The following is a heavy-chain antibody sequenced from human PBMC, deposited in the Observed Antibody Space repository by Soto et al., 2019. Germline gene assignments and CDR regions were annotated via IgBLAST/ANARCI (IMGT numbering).Heavy chain of an antibody. CDR1: GFTFSIYG. D-gene: IGHD2-15*01. Sequence: GGSLRLSCAASGFTFSIYGMRWVRQVPGKGLEWVSTISDSGDSAYYADSVKGRFTISRDNSKNTLYLQMNSLRAEDTAVYYCARPYGGKIGVGPDLWGQGTMVTVSS. CDR2: ISDSGDSA. V-gene: IGHV3-23*01. CDR3: ARPYGGKIGVGPDL. J-gene: IGHJ3*01.